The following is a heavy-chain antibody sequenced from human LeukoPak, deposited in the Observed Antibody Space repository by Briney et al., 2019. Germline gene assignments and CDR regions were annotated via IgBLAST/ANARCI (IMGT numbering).Heavy chain of an antibody. CDR1: GFTFSSYG. CDR3: ARDGEQWLRGNYFDY. CDR2: ISGSGGTT. Sequence: PGGSLRLSCAASGFTFSSYGMNWVRQAPGKGLEWVSGISGSGGTTYYADSVKGRFTISRDNSKNTLYLQMNSLRAEDTAVYYCARDGEQWLRGNYFDYWGQGTLVTVSS. J-gene: IGHJ4*02. V-gene: IGHV3-23*01. D-gene: IGHD6-19*01.